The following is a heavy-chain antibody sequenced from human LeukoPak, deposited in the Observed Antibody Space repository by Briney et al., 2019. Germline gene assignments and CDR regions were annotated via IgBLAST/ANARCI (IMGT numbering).Heavy chain of an antibody. Sequence: SETLSLTCTVSGGSISSYYWSWIRQPPGKGLEWIGDIYYSGSTNYNPSLKSRVTISVDTSKNQFSLKLSSVTAADTAVYYCARHHPYYYGSGSYIGGYFDYWGQGTLVTVSS. D-gene: IGHD3-10*01. V-gene: IGHV4-59*08. CDR3: ARHHPYYYGSGSYIGGYFDY. CDR2: IYYSGST. J-gene: IGHJ4*02. CDR1: GGSISSYY.